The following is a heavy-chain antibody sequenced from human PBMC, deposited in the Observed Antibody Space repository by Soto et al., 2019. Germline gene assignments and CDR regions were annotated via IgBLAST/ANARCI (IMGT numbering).Heavy chain of an antibody. Sequence: GASVKVSCKASGYTFTSYYMHWVRQAPGQGLEWMGTIYPGGVNIAYAQKFQGRVTMTRDTSTSTVYMELSSLRSEDTAVYYCARAYYDILTGYYKDYYYGMDVWGQGTTVTGSS. CDR2: IYPGGVNI. V-gene: IGHV1-46*01. D-gene: IGHD3-9*01. J-gene: IGHJ6*02. CDR3: ARAYYDILTGYYKDYYYGMDV. CDR1: GYTFTSYY.